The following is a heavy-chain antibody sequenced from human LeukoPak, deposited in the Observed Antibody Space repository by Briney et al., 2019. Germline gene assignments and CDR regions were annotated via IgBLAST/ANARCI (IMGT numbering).Heavy chain of an antibody. V-gene: IGHV4-59*01. CDR1: GGSIGSYY. CDR2: IYYSGST. D-gene: IGHD6-19*01. Sequence: SETLSLTCTVSGGSIGSYYWNWIRQPPGKGLEWIGYIYYSGSTNYNPSLKSRVTISVDTSKNQFSLKLSSVTAADTAVYYCARAIAVAGGYYYYGMDVWGQGTTVTVSS. CDR3: ARAIAVAGGYYYYGMDV. J-gene: IGHJ6*02.